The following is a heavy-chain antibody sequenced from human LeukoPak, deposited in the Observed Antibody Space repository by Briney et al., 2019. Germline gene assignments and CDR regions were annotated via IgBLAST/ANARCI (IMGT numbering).Heavy chain of an antibody. CDR1: SGSVNSYY. Sequence: PSETLSLTCTVSSGSVNSYYWSWIRQPPGKGLEWIGYIYYSGSTKYNPSLKSRVTISVDTSKNQFSLKLSSVTAADTAVYYCARVPAAPRLYMDVWGQGTTVIVSS. D-gene: IGHD2-2*01. CDR2: IYYSGST. V-gene: IGHV4-59*02. CDR3: ARVPAAPRLYMDV. J-gene: IGHJ6*02.